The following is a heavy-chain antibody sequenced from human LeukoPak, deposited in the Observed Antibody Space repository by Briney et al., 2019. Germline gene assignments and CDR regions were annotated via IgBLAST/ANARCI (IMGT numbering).Heavy chain of an antibody. CDR1: GGSISSYY. J-gene: IGHJ4*02. Sequence: SSETLSLTCTVSGGSISSYYWSWIRQPPGKGLEWIGYIYYSGSTNYNPSLKSRVTISVDTSKNQFSLKLSSVTAADTAVYYCARRPALGPAWVRGVIMGGYSDYWGQGTLVTVSS. D-gene: IGHD3-10*01. CDR3: ARRPALGPAWVRGVIMGGYSDY. CDR2: IYYSGST. V-gene: IGHV4-59*08.